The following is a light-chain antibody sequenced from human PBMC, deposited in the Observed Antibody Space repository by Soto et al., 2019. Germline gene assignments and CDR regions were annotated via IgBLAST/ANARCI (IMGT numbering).Light chain of an antibody. CDR3: QQRSNWPGT. V-gene: IGKV3-11*01. J-gene: IGKJ1*01. CDR2: DAS. CDR1: QSVRRS. Sequence: EIVLTQSPATLSLSPGERATLSYRASQSVRRSLAWYQQHPGQAPRLLIYDASNRATGIPARFSGSGSGTDFTLTISSLEAKDFAVYYCQQRSNWPGTFGQGTKVEIK.